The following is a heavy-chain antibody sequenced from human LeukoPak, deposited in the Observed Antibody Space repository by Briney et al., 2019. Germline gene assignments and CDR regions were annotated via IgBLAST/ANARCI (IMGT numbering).Heavy chain of an antibody. V-gene: IGHV1-18*01. D-gene: IGHD3-9*01. Sequence: ASVRVSCKASEYTFTRYGMSWVRQAPGQGLEWMGWISGSNGNTNYAQKTQDRVTFTTDTSTSTAYMELSSLRSEDTAVYYCARGGKSYDILTGFPTHTLYYYYYMDVWGKGTTVTISS. CDR3: ARGGKSYDILTGFPTHTLYYYYYMDV. CDR2: ISGSNGNT. J-gene: IGHJ6*03. CDR1: EYTFTRYG.